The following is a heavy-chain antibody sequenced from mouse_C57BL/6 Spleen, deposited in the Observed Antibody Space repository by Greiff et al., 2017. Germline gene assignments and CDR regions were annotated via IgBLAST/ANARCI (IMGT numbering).Heavy chain of an antibody. V-gene: IGHV1-4*01. CDR3: ARDLGRPMDY. Sequence: QVQLQQSGAELARPGASVKMSCKASGYTFTSYTMHWVKQRPGQGLEWIGYINPSSGYTKYNQKFKDKATLTADKSSSTAYMQLSSLTSEDSAVYYCARDLGRPMDYWGQGTSVTVSS. CDR2: INPSSGYT. D-gene: IGHD4-1*01. CDR1: GYTFTSYT. J-gene: IGHJ4*01.